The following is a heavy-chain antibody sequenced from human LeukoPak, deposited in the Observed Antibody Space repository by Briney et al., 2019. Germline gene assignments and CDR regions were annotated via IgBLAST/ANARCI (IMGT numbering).Heavy chain of an antibody. V-gene: IGHV4-39*01. CDR2: IYQSGSGSS. D-gene: IGHD3-3*01. J-gene: IGHJ4*02. CDR3: ASTLRFLPYRRFDY. CDR1: GGSIISSNYY. Sequence: PSETLSLTCSVSGGSIISSNYYWGWIRQPPGKGLEWIGSIYQSGSGSSYYNPSLKSRVTIFGYTSKNQSFLRLSSVTAADTAVYYCASTLRFLPYRRFDYWGQGTLVTVPS.